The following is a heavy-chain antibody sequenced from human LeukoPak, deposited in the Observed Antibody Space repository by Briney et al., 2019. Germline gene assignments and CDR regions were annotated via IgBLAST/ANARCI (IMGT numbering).Heavy chain of an antibody. D-gene: IGHD2-2*01. CDR2: ISWNSDSI. J-gene: IGHJ5*02. Sequence: PGGSLRLSCAASGLTYDDYAMHWVRQAPGKGLEWVSGISWNSDSIGYADSVKGRFTISRDNSKNTLYLQMNSLRAEDTAVYHCASKDIVVVPAAIKMGYSSSWYSLGPWGQGTLVTVSS. V-gene: IGHV3-9*01. CDR3: ASKDIVVVPAAIKMGYSSSWYSLGP. CDR1: GLTYDDYA.